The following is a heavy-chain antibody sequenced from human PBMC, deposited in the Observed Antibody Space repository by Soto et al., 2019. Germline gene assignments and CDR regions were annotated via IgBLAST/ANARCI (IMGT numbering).Heavy chain of an antibody. CDR2: IRASGRDT. V-gene: IGHV3-23*01. J-gene: IGHJ4*02. Sequence: GGSLRLSCAASGFTFSNYAMSWVRQAPGKGLEWVSGIRASGRDTYYADSVKDRFTISRDNSKNTVYLQVNSLRADDTAIYYCAKGKSSGWYYFDYWGQGTPVTVSS. CDR3: AKGKSSGWYYFDY. CDR1: GFTFSNYA. D-gene: IGHD6-19*01.